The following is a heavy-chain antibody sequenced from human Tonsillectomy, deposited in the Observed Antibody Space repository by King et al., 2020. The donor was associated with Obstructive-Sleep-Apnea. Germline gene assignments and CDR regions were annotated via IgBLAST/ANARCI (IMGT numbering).Heavy chain of an antibody. V-gene: IGHV4-39*07. CDR2: IYYSGST. CDR1: GGSISSSSYY. D-gene: IGHD6-13*01. CDR3: ARETPGIAAAVTGFDFDY. J-gene: IGHJ4*02. Sequence: QLQESGPGLVKPSETLSLTCTVSGGSISSSSYYWGWIRQPPGKGLEWIGSIYYSGSTYYNPSLKSRVTISVDTSKNQFSLKLSSVTAADTAVYYCARETPGIAAAVTGFDFDYWGQGTLVTVSS.